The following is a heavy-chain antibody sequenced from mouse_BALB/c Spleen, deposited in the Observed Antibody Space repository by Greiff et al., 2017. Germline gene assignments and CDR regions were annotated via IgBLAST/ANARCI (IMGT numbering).Heavy chain of an antibody. D-gene: IGHD2-13*01. CDR1: GFSLTSYG. J-gene: IGHJ3*01. CDR2: IWSGGST. V-gene: IGHV2-2*02. CDR3: ARNWGVTTPFAY. Sequence: VKLEESGPGLVQPSQSLSITCTVSGFSLTSYGVHWVRQSPGKGLEWLGVIWSGGSTDYNAAFISRLSISKDNSKSQVFFKMNSLQANDTAIYYCARNWGVTTPFAYWGQGTLVTVSA.